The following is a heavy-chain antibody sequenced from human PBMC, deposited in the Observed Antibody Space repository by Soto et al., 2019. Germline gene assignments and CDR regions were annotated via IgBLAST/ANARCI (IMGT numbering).Heavy chain of an antibody. CDR1: GYTFTSYD. V-gene: IGHV1-8*01. Sequence: ASVKVSCKASGYTFTSYDINWVRQATGQGLEWMGWMNPNSGNTGYAQKFQGRVTMTRNTSISTAYMELSSLRSEDTAVYYCARGGPDFWSGYSYYYYYYMDVWGKGTTVTVSS. D-gene: IGHD3-3*01. CDR3: ARGGPDFWSGYSYYYYYYMDV. J-gene: IGHJ6*03. CDR2: MNPNSGNT.